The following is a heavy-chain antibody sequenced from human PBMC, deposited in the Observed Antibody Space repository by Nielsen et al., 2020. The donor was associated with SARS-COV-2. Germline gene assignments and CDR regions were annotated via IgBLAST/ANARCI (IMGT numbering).Heavy chain of an antibody. CDR2: IYSSGST. V-gene: IGHV4-59*01. CDR1: GDSISGYY. D-gene: IGHD3-22*01. CDR3: AREGSYDNSGYFDY. J-gene: IGHJ4*02. Sequence: GSLRLSCTVSGDSISGYYWSWIRQSPGKGLEWIAYIYSSGSTNYNPSLKSRVTISVDTSKNQFSLRLRSVTAADTAVYYCAREGSYDNSGYFDYWGQGTLVTVSP.